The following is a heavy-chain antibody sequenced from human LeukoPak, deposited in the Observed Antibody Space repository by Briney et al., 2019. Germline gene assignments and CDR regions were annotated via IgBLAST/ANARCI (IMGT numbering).Heavy chain of an antibody. J-gene: IGHJ3*02. V-gene: IGHV1-8*01. CDR1: GYTFNSYD. CDR3: ARSRFDTLTASDAFDI. CDR2: MNPNSGNT. D-gene: IGHD2-21*02. Sequence: ASVKVSCKASGYTFNSYDINWVRQASGQGLEWMGWMNPNSGNTGYAQKFQGRVTMTRNTSISTAYMELSSLRSEDTAVYYCARSRFDTLTASDAFDIWGQGTMVTVSS.